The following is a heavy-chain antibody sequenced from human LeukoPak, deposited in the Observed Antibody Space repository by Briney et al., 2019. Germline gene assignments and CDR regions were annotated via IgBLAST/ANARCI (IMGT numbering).Heavy chain of an antibody. J-gene: IGHJ3*02. CDR2: LNSGGST. CDR3: ARDSYYYDSSGYYLSAFDI. D-gene: IGHD3-22*01. Sequence: SETLSLTCNVSGGSISSTTYYWSWVRQPAGKGLEWIGRLNSGGSTNYNPSLKSRVTISVDTSKNQFSLKLSSVTAADTAVYYCARDSYYYDSSGYYLSAFDIWGQGTMVTVSS. CDR1: GGSISSTTYY. V-gene: IGHV4-61*02.